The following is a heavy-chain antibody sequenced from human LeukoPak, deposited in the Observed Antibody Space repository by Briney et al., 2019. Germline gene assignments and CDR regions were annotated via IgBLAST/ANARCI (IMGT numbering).Heavy chain of an antibody. J-gene: IGHJ6*03. Sequence: ASVKVSCKASGYTFTSYGISWVRQAPGQGLEWMGWISAYNGNTDYAQKLQGRVTMTTDTSTSTAYMELRSLRSDDTAVYYCARGHNYYGSGSYYYYYYMDVWGKGTTVTVSS. CDR3: ARGHNYYGSGSYYYYYYMDV. V-gene: IGHV1-18*01. D-gene: IGHD3-10*01. CDR2: ISAYNGNT. CDR1: GYTFTSYG.